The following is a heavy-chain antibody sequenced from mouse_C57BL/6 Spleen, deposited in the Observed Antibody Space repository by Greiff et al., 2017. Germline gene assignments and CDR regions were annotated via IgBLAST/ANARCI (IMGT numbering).Heavy chain of an antibody. CDR2: INPNNGGT. D-gene: IGHD1-1*01. CDR1: GYTFTDYY. J-gene: IGHJ4*01. Sequence: EVQLQQSGPELVKPGASVKISCKASGYTFTDYYMNWVKQSHGKSLEWIGDINPNNGGTSYNQKFKGKATLTVDQSSSTAYMELRSLTSEDSAVYYCARSAYYGSSYNAMDYWGQGTSVTVSS. CDR3: ARSAYYGSSYNAMDY. V-gene: IGHV1-26*01.